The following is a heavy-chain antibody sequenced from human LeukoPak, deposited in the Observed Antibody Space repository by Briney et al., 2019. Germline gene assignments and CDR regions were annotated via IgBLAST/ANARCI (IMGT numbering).Heavy chain of an antibody. J-gene: IGHJ5*02. CDR2: IYRGRT. V-gene: IGHV4-30-2*01. CDR1: GDSISYESYY. Sequence: SQTLSLTCAVSGDSISYESYYWNWIRPPPGTGPEWIGNIYRGRTRLNTHYTSRVAISVDMSKSQVSLTLTSVTAADTAIYYCAGEGEYGQSYSWGQGVLVVVSA. CDR3: AGEGEYGQSYS. D-gene: IGHD4-17*01.